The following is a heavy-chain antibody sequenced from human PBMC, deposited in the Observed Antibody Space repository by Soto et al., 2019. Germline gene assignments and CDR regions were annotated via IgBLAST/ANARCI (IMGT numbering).Heavy chain of an antibody. CDR2: IKQDGSEK. CDR1: GFTFSSYW. V-gene: IGHV3-7*04. J-gene: IGHJ4*02. Sequence: GGSLRLSCAASGFTFSSYWMSWVRQAPGKGLEWVANIKQDGSEKYYVDSVKGRFTISRDNAKNSLYLQMNSLRAEDTAVYYCARASWFGEYPYDYWGQGTLVTVSS. CDR3: ARASWFGEYPYDY. D-gene: IGHD3-10*01.